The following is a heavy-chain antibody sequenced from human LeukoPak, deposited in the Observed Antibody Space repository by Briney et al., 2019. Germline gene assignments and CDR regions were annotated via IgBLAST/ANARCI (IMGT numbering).Heavy chain of an antibody. CDR2: ISYDGSDK. J-gene: IGHJ4*02. V-gene: IGHV3-30*04. CDR3: ARDRSPQLFGYFDS. Sequence: GGSLRLSCVASGFTFSTYAMHWVRQAPGKGLEWVTLISYDGSDKTYADSVRGRFTVSRDNSKNTLYLQINSLTTEDTAAYYCARDRSPQLFGYFDSWGQGTLVTVSS. CDR1: GFTFSTYA. D-gene: IGHD3-16*01.